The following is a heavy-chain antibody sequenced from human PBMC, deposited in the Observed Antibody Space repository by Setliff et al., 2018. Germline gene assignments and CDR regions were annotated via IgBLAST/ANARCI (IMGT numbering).Heavy chain of an antibody. CDR1: GGSISSGDYY. J-gene: IGHJ5*02. V-gene: IGHV4-30-4*08. CDR3: ARARIQLWSSPYNWFDP. D-gene: IGHD5-18*01. Sequence: SETLSLTCTVSGGSISSGDYYWSWIRQPPGKGLEWIGYIYSSGSTCYNPSLKSRVSISVDTSKNQFSLKLSSVTAADTAVYYCARARIQLWSSPYNWFDPWGQGTLVTVSS. CDR2: IYSSGST.